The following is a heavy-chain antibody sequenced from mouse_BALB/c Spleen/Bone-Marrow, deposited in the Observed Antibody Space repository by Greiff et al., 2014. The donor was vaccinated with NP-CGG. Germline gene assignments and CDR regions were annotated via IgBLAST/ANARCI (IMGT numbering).Heavy chain of an antibody. D-gene: IGHD4-1*01. CDR3: TRSETGPFAY. CDR2: IDPETGGT. J-gene: IGHJ3*01. CDR1: GYTFTDYE. V-gene: IGHV1-15*01. Sequence: QVQLQQSGAELVRPGASVTLSCKASGYTFTDYEMHWVKQTPVHGLEWIGAIDPETGGTAYNQKFKGKATLTADESSSTAYMELRSLTSEDSAVYYCTRSETGPFAYWGQGTLVTVSA.